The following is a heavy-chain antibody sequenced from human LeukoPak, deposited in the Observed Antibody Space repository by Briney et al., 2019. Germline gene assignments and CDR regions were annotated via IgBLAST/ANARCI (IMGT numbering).Heavy chain of an antibody. Sequence: SQTLSLTCAISGDSVSSTIVAWNWVRQSPSRGLEWQGRTYYTSTSKWDTDYAVSLKSRISVSPDISKNQFSLQLNSVTPEDTAVYYCTRGRRFYYGMDVWGQGTTVTVSS. J-gene: IGHJ6*02. CDR2: TYYTSTSKWDT. V-gene: IGHV6-1*01. D-gene: IGHD3-16*01. CDR3: TRGRRFYYGMDV. CDR1: GDSVSSTIVA.